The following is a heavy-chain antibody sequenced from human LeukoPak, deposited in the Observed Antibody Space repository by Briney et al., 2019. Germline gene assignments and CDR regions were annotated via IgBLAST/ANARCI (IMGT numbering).Heavy chain of an antibody. CDR2: INQDGSAQ. D-gene: IGHD2-2*01. CDR1: GFSFSGYW. Sequence: GGSLRLSCTASGFSFSGYWMSWVRQAPGKGLEWVANINQDGSAQYYVDSVKGQFTISRDNAKNSLYLQMNSLRAEDTAVYYCARLSDTEGSSTSYRASDIWGQGTLVAVSS. J-gene: IGHJ3*02. CDR3: ARLSDTEGSSTSYRASDI. V-gene: IGHV3-7*01.